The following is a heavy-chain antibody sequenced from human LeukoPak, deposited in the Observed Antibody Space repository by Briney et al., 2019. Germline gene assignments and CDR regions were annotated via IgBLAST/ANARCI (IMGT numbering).Heavy chain of an antibody. CDR1: GFTFSSYG. Sequence: GRSLRLSCAASGFTFSSYGMHWVRQAPGKGLEWVSVIYSGGSTYYADSVKGRFTISRDNSKNTLYLQMNSLRAEDTAVYYCARDSSFGYWGQGTLVTVSS. D-gene: IGHD6-19*01. CDR3: ARDSSFGY. CDR2: IYSGGST. J-gene: IGHJ4*02. V-gene: IGHV3-53*01.